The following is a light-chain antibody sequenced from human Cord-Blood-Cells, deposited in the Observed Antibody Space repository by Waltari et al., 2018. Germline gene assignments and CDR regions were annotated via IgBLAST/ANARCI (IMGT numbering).Light chain of an antibody. CDR3: RSYTSSSTLE. CDR2: DVS. Sequence: QSALTQPASVSGSPGPSITISCTGTSSDVGGYNYVSWYQQHPGKAPKLMIYDVSNRPSGVSNRFSGSKSGNTASLTISGLQAEDEADYYCRSYTSSSTLEFGGGTKLTVL. CDR1: SSDVGGYNY. V-gene: IGLV2-14*01. J-gene: IGLJ3*02.